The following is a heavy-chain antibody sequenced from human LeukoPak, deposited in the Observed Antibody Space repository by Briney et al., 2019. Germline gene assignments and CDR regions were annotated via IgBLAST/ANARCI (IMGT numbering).Heavy chain of an antibody. J-gene: IGHJ3*02. D-gene: IGHD3-3*01. Sequence: ASVKVSCKASGYTFTSYGISWVRQAPGQGLEWMGWISAYNGDTNYAQKLQGRVTMTTDTSTSTAYMELRSLRSDDTAVYYCARDLKVYDFWSGYYPDAFDIWGQGTMVTASS. CDR1: GYTFTSYG. CDR2: ISAYNGDT. V-gene: IGHV1-18*01. CDR3: ARDLKVYDFWSGYYPDAFDI.